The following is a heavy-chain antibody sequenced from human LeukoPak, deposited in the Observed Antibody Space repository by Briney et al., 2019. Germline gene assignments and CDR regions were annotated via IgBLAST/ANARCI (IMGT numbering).Heavy chain of an antibody. J-gene: IGHJ4*02. D-gene: IGHD3-10*01. Sequence: GGSLRLSCAASGFNLGNYAMSWFRQAPGKGLEWVSAISGNGSNTYYADSVKGRFTISGESSGNTLSLQMHNLRAEDTAVYYCAKGVRLWFAFYFDYWGQGTLVTVSS. CDR3: AKGVRLWFAFYFDY. CDR2: ISGNGSNT. CDR1: GFNLGNYA. V-gene: IGHV3-23*01.